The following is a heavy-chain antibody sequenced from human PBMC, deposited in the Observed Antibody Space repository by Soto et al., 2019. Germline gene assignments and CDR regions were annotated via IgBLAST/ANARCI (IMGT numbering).Heavy chain of an antibody. CDR2: IFYSGST. CDR1: GGSVSSGSYY. D-gene: IGHD6-13*01. Sequence: SETLSLTCTVSGGSVSSGSYYWSWTRQPPGKGLEWLGYIFYSGSTDYNPSLKSRVTISVDKSKNQFSLKLSSVTAADTAVYYCARGLGIAAAWGQGTLVTVSS. J-gene: IGHJ5*02. CDR3: ARGLGIAAA. V-gene: IGHV4-61*01.